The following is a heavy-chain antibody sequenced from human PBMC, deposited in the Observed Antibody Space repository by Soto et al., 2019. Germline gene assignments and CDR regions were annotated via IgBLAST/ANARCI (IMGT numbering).Heavy chain of an antibody. Sequence: ASVKVSCKASGYTFTSYGVSWVRQATGQGLEWMGWISAYNGNTNYAQKLQGRVTMTTDTSTSTAYMELRSLRSDDTAVYYCARDGDYYDSSGHFDYWGQGTLVTVSS. J-gene: IGHJ4*02. CDR1: GYTFTSYG. V-gene: IGHV1-18*01. CDR2: ISAYNGNT. D-gene: IGHD3-22*01. CDR3: ARDGDYYDSSGHFDY.